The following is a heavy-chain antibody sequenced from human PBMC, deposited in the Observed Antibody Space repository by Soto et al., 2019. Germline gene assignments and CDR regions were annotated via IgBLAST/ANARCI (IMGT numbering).Heavy chain of an antibody. CDR1: GDFFSNGGYS. V-gene: IGHV4-30-2*01. CDR3: ARVKGDDYGDYAADY. D-gene: IGHD4-17*01. J-gene: IGHJ4*02. Sequence: QPQLQESGSGLLKPSQTLSLTCAVSGDFFSNGGYSWSWIRQPPGKGLEWIGYIYQGGSTDYNPSLKRRVTISGDRSKNQFSLRLKSVTAADTAVYYCARVKGDDYGDYAADYWGQGTLVTVSS. CDR2: IYQGGST.